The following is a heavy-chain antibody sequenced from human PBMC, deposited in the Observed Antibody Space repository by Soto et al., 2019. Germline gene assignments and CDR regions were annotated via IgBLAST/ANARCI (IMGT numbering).Heavy chain of an antibody. V-gene: IGHV3-11*06. J-gene: IGHJ4*02. CDR1: GFTFSDYY. D-gene: IGHD1-1*01. CDR2: SSDSGTFT. CDR3: ARSGDNYNLLDY. Sequence: XESLRLSGAASGFTFSDYYMSWIRQAPGKGLEWLSYSSDSGTFTRYADSVKGRFSISRDNAKNSLYLQINSLRGEDTAIYYCARSGDNYNLLDYWGQGTPVTVSS.